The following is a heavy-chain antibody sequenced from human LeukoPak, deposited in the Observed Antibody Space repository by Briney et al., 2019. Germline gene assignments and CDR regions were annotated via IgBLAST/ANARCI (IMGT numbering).Heavy chain of an antibody. D-gene: IGHD1-26*01. V-gene: IGHV1-69*01. J-gene: IGHJ3*02. CDR2: IIPIFGTA. CDR1: GGTFSSYA. CDR3: ALSGSYPDAFDI. Sequence: GSSVTVSCKASGGTFSSYAISWVRQAPGQGLEWMGGIIPIFGTANYAQKFQGRVTITADESTSTAYMELSSLRSEDTAVYYCALSGSYPDAFDIWGQGTTVTVSS.